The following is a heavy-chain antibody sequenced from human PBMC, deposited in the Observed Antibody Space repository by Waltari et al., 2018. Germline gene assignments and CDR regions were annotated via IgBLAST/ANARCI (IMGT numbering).Heavy chain of an antibody. J-gene: IGHJ5*02. CDR2: IKSQSDGGTR. CDR1: GFPFRNAW. CDR3: TTDPLGP. Sequence: EVQFVESGGGLVKPGGSLRLSCPASGFPFRNAWMSWVRQAPGKGPEWVGRIKSQSDGGTRDYAAPVKGRFSISREDSKNLMFLQMNSLTIEDTAVYYCTTDPLGPWGQGTLVTVSS. V-gene: IGHV3-15*01.